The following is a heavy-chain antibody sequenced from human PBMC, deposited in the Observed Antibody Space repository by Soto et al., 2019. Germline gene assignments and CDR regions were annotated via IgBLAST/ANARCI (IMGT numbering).Heavy chain of an antibody. J-gene: IGHJ4*02. D-gene: IGHD5-18*01. CDR3: ARDRGYNCFDY. CDR1: GFTFSSSW. Sequence: LRLSCAASGFTFSSSWTNWVRQAPGKGLEWVAGIKEDGSEKYYVAFVKGRFTIFRDNVENSLYLQMNSLRGEDTAVYFCARDRGYNCFDYWGLGTLVTVSS. V-gene: IGHV3-7*01. CDR2: IKEDGSEK.